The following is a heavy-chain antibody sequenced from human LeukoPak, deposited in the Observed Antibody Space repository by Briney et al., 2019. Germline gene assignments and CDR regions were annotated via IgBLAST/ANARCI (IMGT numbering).Heavy chain of an antibody. D-gene: IGHD1-26*01. V-gene: IGHV3-49*04. CDR3: TSPEGGTYSFDY. J-gene: IGHJ4*02. Sequence: GRALRLSCADSGFMFGEYSISWVRQAPGKGLEWVGFIRSKTYGGTAQYAASVKGRFTISRDDSRSSAYLTMNNLKTEDTAVYFCTSPEGGTYSFDYWGQGTLVTVSS. CDR2: IRSKTYGGTA. CDR1: GFMFGEYS.